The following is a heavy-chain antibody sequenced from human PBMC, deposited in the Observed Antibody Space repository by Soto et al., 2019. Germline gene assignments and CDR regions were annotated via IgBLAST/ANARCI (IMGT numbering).Heavy chain of an antibody. CDR2: ISNSGGST. J-gene: IGHJ4*02. CDR3: ANPLAHCSGPTCYGPVTF. Sequence: EVQLLESGGGLVQPGGSMRLSCAASGFTFSSYAMTWVRQAPGKGLEYVSSISNSGGSTYHADSLKGRFTVSRDNSKNTLYLQMNSLRADDTAVYCCANPLAHCSGPTCYGPVTFWGQGTLVTVSS. D-gene: IGHD2-15*01. CDR1: GFTFSSYA. V-gene: IGHV3-23*01.